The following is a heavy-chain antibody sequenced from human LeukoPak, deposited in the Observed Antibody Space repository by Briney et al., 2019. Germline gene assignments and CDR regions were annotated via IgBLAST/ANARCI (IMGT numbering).Heavy chain of an antibody. CDR1: SGTISSYY. CDR2: INYSGST. V-gene: IGHV4-59*01. CDR3: ARDHGYSSSWYHYYCGMDV. J-gene: IGHJ6*02. D-gene: IGHD6-13*01. Sequence: SETLSLTGTGSSGTISSYYWRWLRQPPGQGREWSGYINYSGSTNYNPSLKSRVTISVDASKNQFSLKLSSVTAADTAVYYCARDHGYSSSWYHYYCGMDVWGQGTTVTVSS.